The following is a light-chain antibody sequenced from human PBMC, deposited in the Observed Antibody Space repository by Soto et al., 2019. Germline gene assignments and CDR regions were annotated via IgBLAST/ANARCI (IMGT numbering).Light chain of an antibody. CDR2: GAS. CDR3: QQYVTSPET. CDR1: QSVSNNY. V-gene: IGKV3-20*01. J-gene: IGKJ1*01. Sequence: EIVLTQSPGTLSLSPGERATLSCRASQSVSNNYLAWYQQKPGQAPRLLIYGASNRATGIPDRFSGSGSGTDFTLTISRLEPEDFAVYYCQQYVTSPETFGQGTKVDIK.